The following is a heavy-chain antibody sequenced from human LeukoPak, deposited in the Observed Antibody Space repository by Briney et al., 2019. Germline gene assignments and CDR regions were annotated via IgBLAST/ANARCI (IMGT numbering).Heavy chain of an antibody. CDR2: LYYSLYYSGST. D-gene: IGHD1-26*01. V-gene: IGHV4-39*01. CDR1: ADSISSSSPY. CDR3: ASVVGPTLPFDI. Sequence: SETLSLTCIVSADSISSSSPYWGWIRQPPGKGLEWIGSLYYSLYYSGSTYYNPSLKSRVTISVDTSKNQFSLRLNSVTAADTAVYYCASVVGPTLPFDIWGQGTMVTVSS. J-gene: IGHJ3*02.